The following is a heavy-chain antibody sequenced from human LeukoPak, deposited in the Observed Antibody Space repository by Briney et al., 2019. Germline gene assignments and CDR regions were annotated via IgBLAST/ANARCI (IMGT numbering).Heavy chain of an antibody. Sequence: SVEVSCKASGGSFSSYAISWVRQAPGQGLEWMGGFIPIFGTANYAQKFQGRVTITTDESTSTAYMELSSLRSEDTAVYYCAVPAAIDYYYYYYMDVWGKGTTVTVSS. V-gene: IGHV1-69*05. D-gene: IGHD2-2*01. J-gene: IGHJ6*03. CDR2: FIPIFGTA. CDR1: GGSFSSYA. CDR3: AVPAAIDYYYYYYMDV.